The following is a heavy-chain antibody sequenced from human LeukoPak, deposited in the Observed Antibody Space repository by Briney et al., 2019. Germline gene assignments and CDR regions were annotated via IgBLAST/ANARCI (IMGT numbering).Heavy chain of an antibody. V-gene: IGHV3-21*01. CDR2: ISSSSSYI. CDR3: ARDNPTYYDFWSGYSFDY. J-gene: IGHJ4*02. CDR1: GFTFSSYS. Sequence: GGSLRLSCAASGFTFSSYSMNWVRQAPGKGLEWDSSISSSSSYIYYADSVKGRFTISRDNAKNSLYLQMNSLRAEDTAVYYCARDNPTYYDFWSGYSFDYWGQGTLVTVSS. D-gene: IGHD3-3*01.